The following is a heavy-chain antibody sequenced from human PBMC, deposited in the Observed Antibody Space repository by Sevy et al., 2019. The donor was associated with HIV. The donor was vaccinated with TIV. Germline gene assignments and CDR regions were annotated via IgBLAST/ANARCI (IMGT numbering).Heavy chain of an antibody. J-gene: IGHJ6*02. Sequence: GGSLRLSCAASGFTFSRNAMSWVRQAPGKGLEWASGITGSGGSTYYAESVKGRFTISRDNSKNTLYLQMNSLRVEDTAVYYCAKVGYCSSTSCYSIYYGMDVWGQGTTVTVSS. V-gene: IGHV3-23*01. CDR2: ITGSGGST. D-gene: IGHD2-2*02. CDR3: AKVGYCSSTSCYSIYYGMDV. CDR1: GFTFSRNA.